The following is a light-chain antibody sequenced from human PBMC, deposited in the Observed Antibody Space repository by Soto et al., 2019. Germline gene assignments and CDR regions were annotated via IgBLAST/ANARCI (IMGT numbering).Light chain of an antibody. CDR1: QSVSSSY. Sequence: EIVLTQSPGTLSLSPGERATLSCRASQSVSSSYLAWYQQKPGQAPRLLIYGASSRATGIPDRFSGSGSGTDFTLTISRLESEDFAVYYCQQYGSSPTWTFGQGTKVDIK. CDR3: QQYGSSPTWT. J-gene: IGKJ1*01. V-gene: IGKV3-20*01. CDR2: GAS.